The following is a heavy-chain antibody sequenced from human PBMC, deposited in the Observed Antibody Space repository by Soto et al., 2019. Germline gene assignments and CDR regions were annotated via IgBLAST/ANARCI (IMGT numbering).Heavy chain of an antibody. CDR3: ATQDYGDSMSFQA. D-gene: IGHD4-17*01. CDR2: ISTGGNII. Sequence: VGSLRLSCEFSVRTFSDYYMSCIRQSPGKGLEWISFISTGGNIIYYADSVEGRFTISRDNAQNSLFLQMTDLRADDTAMYYCATQDYGDSMSFQALGQGTLVNVSS. V-gene: IGHV3-11*01. J-gene: IGHJ5*02. CDR1: VRTFSDYY.